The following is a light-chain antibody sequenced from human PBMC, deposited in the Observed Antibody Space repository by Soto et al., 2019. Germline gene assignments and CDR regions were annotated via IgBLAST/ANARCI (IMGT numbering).Light chain of an antibody. V-gene: IGKV1-5*03. Sequence: DIQMTQSPSTLSASVGDRVTITCRASQSISSWLAWYQQKPGKAPKLLIYQASIESGVPPRFSGSGSGTEFTLTISSLQPEDFATYYCQEYNSYSPYTFGQGTKLEIK. CDR3: QEYNSYSPYT. CDR2: QAS. CDR1: QSISSW. J-gene: IGKJ2*01.